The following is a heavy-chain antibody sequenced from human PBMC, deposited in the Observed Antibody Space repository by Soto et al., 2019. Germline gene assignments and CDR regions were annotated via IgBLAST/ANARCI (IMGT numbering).Heavy chain of an antibody. D-gene: IGHD3-3*01. V-gene: IGHV3-48*03. Sequence: EVQLVESGGGLVQPGGSLRLSCAASGFTFSRYEMNCVRQAPGKGLQWLSYISGNGSTIHYADSVKGRFTISRDNAQKPLHLQMNSLRAEDTALYYCVRDFIRFFQLPPTGYSYFGMDLWGQGNKVTVYS. CDR1: GFTFSRYE. CDR3: VRDFIRFFQLPPTGYSYFGMDL. J-gene: IGHJ6*02. CDR2: ISGNGSTI.